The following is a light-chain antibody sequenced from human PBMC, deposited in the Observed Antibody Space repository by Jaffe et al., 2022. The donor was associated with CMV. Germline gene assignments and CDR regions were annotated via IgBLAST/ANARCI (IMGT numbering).Light chain of an antibody. J-gene: IGKJ2*01. V-gene: IGKV3-15*01. CDR3: QQYNNWPLYT. CDR2: GAS. Sequence: EVVMTQSPVTLSVSPGERVTLSCRASQNIVDNLAWYQQKPGQAPRLLIYGASTRATGVPARISGSGSGTEFTLTISSLQSEDFAIYYCQQYNNWPLYTFGQGTKVEI. CDR1: QNIVDN.